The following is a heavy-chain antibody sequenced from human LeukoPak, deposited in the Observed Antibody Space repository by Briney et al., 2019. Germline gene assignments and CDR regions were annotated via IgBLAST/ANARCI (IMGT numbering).Heavy chain of an antibody. V-gene: IGHV4-59*08. CDR1: GDSLSNYY. CDR2: LYHSGAA. Sequence: PSETLSLTCTVSGDSLSNYYWTWIRQTPGKGLEWIGNLYHSGAADYHPSLKTRFTTSVDTSKDQLSLSLRSSTAADTAVYFCARLGKTYYMDVWGTGTTVTVSS. J-gene: IGHJ6*03. D-gene: IGHD1/OR15-1a*01. CDR3: ARLGKTYYMDV.